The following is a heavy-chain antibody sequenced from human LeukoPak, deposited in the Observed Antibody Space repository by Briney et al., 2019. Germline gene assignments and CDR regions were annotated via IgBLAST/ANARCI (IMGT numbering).Heavy chain of an antibody. CDR3: ARMGENGGYTTIFAY. V-gene: IGHV4-39*01. CDR1: GGSISSSSYY. CDR2: IYYRGST. Sequence: PSETLFLTCTVSGGSISSSSYYWGWIRQPPGKGLEWIGSIYYRGSTYYNPSLKSRVTISVDTSKNQFSLKLSSVTAADTAVYYCARMGENGGYTTIFAYWGQGTLVTVSS. J-gene: IGHJ4*02. D-gene: IGHD4-23*01.